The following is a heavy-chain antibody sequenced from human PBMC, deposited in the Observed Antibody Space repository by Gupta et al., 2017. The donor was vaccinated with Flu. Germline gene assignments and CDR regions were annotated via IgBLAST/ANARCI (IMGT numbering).Heavy chain of an antibody. D-gene: IGHD3-10*01. V-gene: IGHV5-10-1*01. Sequence: EVQLVQSGAEVKKPGESLRISCKGSGYSFTSYWISWVRQMPGKGLEWMGRIDPSDSYTNYSPSFQGHVTISADKSISTAYLQWSSLKASDTAMYYCASHPSEGLTMVRGVIKVGWGQGTLVTVSS. J-gene: IGHJ4*02. CDR3: ASHPSEGLTMVRGVIKVG. CDR1: GYSFTSYW. CDR2: IDPSDSYT.